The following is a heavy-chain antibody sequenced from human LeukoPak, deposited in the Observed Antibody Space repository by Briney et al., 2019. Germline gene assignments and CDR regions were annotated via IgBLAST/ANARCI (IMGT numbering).Heavy chain of an antibody. D-gene: IGHD2-2*01. J-gene: IGHJ4*02. V-gene: IGHV4-39*01. CDR1: GGSISSSSFF. Sequence: SETLSLTCTVSGGSISSSSFFWAGIRQPPGKVLEWIGTVSYSGTTYYSPSLKSRVTISVDTSKNQFSLRLTSVTAADTALYYCAKLTCSSTFCPLDYWGQGTLVTVSS. CDR2: VSYSGTT. CDR3: AKLTCSSTFCPLDY.